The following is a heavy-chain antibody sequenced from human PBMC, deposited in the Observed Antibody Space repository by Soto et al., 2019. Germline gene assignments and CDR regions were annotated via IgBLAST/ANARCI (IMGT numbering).Heavy chain of an antibody. Sequence: PGGSLRLSCAASGFNFSSYSMSWVRQAPGKGLEWVSAISGSGGSTYYADSVKGRFTISRDNSKNTLYLQMNSLRAEDTAVYYCAKGVVQSYDILTGYYDPTYFDYWGQGTLVTVSS. V-gene: IGHV3-23*01. CDR1: GFNFSSYS. CDR2: ISGSGGST. D-gene: IGHD3-9*01. CDR3: AKGVVQSYDILTGYYDPTYFDY. J-gene: IGHJ4*02.